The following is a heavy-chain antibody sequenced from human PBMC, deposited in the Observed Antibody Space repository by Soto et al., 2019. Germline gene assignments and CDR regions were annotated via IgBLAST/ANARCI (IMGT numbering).Heavy chain of an antibody. V-gene: IGHV1-8*01. Sequence: QVQLVQSGAEVKKPGASVKVSCKTSGYTFTTYDIIWVRQATGQGLEWMGWINPNADKTGFAQKFQGRVTMTRGTSINTVYMELNNLRSEDTAVYYCARQRRGTWYYFDHWGQGTLVTVSS. J-gene: IGHJ4*02. CDR1: GYTFTTYD. D-gene: IGHD3-16*01. CDR3: ARQRRGTWYYFDH. CDR2: INPNADKT.